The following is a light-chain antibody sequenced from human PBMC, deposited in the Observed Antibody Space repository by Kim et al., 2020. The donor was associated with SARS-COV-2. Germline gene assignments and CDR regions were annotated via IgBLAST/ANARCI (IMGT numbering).Light chain of an antibody. CDR2: GAS. CDR3: HLYGGA. Sequence: PGERATLSCRASQSVSSSHLNWFHQKPGQAPRLIIYGASSRAAGIPDRFSGSGSGTDFTLTIARLEPEDFAVYLCHLYGGAFGQGTKVDIK. V-gene: IGKV3-20*01. CDR1: QSVSSSH. J-gene: IGKJ1*01.